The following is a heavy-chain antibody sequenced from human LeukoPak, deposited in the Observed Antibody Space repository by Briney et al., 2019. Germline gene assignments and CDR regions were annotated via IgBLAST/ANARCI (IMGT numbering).Heavy chain of an antibody. Sequence: ASVKVSCKASGYTFTSYGIRWVRQAPGQGLEWMGWISAYNGNTSYAQKLQGRVTMTTDTSTSTAYMELRSLRSDDTAVYYCARDGYSSSWYGWFDPWGQGTLVTVSS. CDR2: ISAYNGNT. D-gene: IGHD6-13*01. J-gene: IGHJ5*02. V-gene: IGHV1-18*01. CDR3: ARDGYSSSWYGWFDP. CDR1: GYTFTSYG.